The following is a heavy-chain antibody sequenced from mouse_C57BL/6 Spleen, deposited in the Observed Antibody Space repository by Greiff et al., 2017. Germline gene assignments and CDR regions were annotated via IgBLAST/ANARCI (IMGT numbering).Heavy chain of an antibody. J-gene: IGHJ4*01. Sequence: QVQLKQSGAELVRPGASVTLSCKASGYTFTDYEMHWVKQTPVHGLEWIGAIDPDTGGTAYNQKFKGKAILTADKSSSTAYMELRSLTSEDSAVYYCTRARDYDDAMDYWGQGTSVTVSS. CDR3: TRARDYDDAMDY. CDR1: GYTFTDYE. D-gene: IGHD2-4*01. CDR2: IDPDTGGT. V-gene: IGHV1-15*01.